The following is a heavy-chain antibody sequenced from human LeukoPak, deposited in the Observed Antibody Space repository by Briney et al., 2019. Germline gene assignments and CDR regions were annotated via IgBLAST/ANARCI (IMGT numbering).Heavy chain of an antibody. CDR2: MNPNSGNT. J-gene: IGHJ4*02. CDR1: RYTFTSYD. V-gene: IGHV1-8*03. D-gene: IGHD3-10*01. Sequence: GASVKVSCKASRYTFTSYDINWVRQATGQGLEWMGWMNPNSGNTGYAQKFQGRVTITRNTSISTAYMELSSLRSEDTAVYYCARGQYYYGSGSGDYFDYWGQGTLVTVSS. CDR3: ARGQYYYGSGSGDYFDY.